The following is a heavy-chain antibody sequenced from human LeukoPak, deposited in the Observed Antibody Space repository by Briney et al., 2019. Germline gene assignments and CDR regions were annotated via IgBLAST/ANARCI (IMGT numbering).Heavy chain of an antibody. D-gene: IGHD3-22*01. CDR2: IKQDGSER. V-gene: IGHV3-7*03. CDR3: ARGYDSSGYYDYYFDY. Sequence: GGSLRLSCAASGFTFSSYWMSWVRQAPGKGLEGVANIKQDGSERYYVDSVRGRFTISRDNAKNSLYLQMNSLRAEDTALYYCARGYDSSGYYDYYFDYWGQGTLVTVSS. CDR1: GFTFSSYW. J-gene: IGHJ4*02.